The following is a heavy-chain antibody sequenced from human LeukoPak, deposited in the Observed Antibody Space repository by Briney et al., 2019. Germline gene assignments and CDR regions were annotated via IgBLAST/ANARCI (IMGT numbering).Heavy chain of an antibody. CDR3: ARLGCSSTSCYEYYFDY. D-gene: IGHD2-2*01. Sequence: ASVKVSCKASGYTFTGYYMHWVRQAPGQGLEWMGWINPNSGGTNYAQKFQGRVTMTRDTSISTAYMELSRLRSDDTAVYYCARLGCSSTSCYEYYFDYWGQGTLVTVSS. CDR1: GYTFTGYY. CDR2: INPNSGGT. V-gene: IGHV1-2*02. J-gene: IGHJ4*02.